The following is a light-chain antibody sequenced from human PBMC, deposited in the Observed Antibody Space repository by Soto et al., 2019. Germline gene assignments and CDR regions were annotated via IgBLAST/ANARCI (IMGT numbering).Light chain of an antibody. CDR1: QDIRDY. J-gene: IGKJ1*01. CDR3: QHYYTYPWT. V-gene: IGKV1-8*01. Sequence: AIRMTQSPSSLSASTGDRVTITCRASQDIRDYLVWYQQKPGKAPKVLIHAASTLQGGVSSRFSGSRSGTDFTLTINSLQPEDFATYYCQHYYTYPWTFVQGTKVEV. CDR2: AAS.